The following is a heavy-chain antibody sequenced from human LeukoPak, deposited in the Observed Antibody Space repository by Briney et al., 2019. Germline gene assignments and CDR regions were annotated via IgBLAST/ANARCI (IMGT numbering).Heavy chain of an antibody. CDR1: GYTFTSYA. CDR2: INAGNGNT. V-gene: IGHV1-3*01. D-gene: IGHD1-26*01. J-gene: IGHJ4*02. Sequence: ASVKVSCKASGYTFTSYAMHWVRQAPGQRLEWMGWINAGNGNTKYSQKFQSRVTITRDTSASTAYMELSSLRSEDTAVYYCARDSGSYSTPFDYWGQGTLVTVSS. CDR3: ARDSGSYSTPFDY.